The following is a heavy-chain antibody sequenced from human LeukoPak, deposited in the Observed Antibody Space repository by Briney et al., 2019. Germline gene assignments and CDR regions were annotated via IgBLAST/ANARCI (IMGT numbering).Heavy chain of an antibody. J-gene: IGHJ6*03. Sequence: ASVKVSCKASGYTFTGYYMHWVRQAPGQGLEWMGWINPNSGGTNYAQKFQGRVTMTRDTSISTAYMELSRRRSDDTAVYYCARVNMVRGVIYYYYMDVWGKGTTVTISS. CDR2: INPNSGGT. D-gene: IGHD3-10*01. V-gene: IGHV1-2*02. CDR3: ARVNMVRGVIYYYYMDV. CDR1: GYTFTGYY.